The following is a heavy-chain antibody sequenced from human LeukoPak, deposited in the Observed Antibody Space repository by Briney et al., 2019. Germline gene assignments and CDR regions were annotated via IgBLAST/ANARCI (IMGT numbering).Heavy chain of an antibody. D-gene: IGHD2-2*01. CDR2: ISGSGGST. CDR1: GFTFSSYA. CDR3: ARDAPASYCSSTSCYYYYGMDV. Sequence: GGSLRLSCAASGFTFSSYAMSWVRQAPGKGLEWVSAISGSGGSTYYADSVKGRFTISRDNSKNTLYLQMNSLRAEDTAVYYCARDAPASYCSSTSCYYYYGMDVWGQGTTVTVSS. V-gene: IGHV3-23*01. J-gene: IGHJ6*02.